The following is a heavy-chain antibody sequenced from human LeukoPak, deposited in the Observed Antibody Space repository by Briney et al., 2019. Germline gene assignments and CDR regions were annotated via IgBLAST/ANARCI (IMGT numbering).Heavy chain of an antibody. J-gene: IGHJ4*02. CDR3: AGGYCSRASGPLDY. Sequence: ASVKVSCKTSGYTFSDYYIHWVRQAPREGLEWMGWISAYNGNTNYAQKLQGRVTTTTDTFTSTAYMEQRSLRSDETAVYYCAGGYCSRASGPLDYWGQGTLVTVSS. CDR2: ISAYNGNT. CDR1: GYTFSDYY. V-gene: IGHV1-18*04. D-gene: IGHD2-2*01.